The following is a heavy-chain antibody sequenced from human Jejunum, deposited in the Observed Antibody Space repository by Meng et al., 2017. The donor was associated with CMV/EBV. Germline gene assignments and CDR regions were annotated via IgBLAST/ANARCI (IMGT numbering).Heavy chain of an antibody. Sequence: QMRLQESGPGLVRPSGTLSLTCTVPDSSISTNDFSWSCIRQSPGKGLEWIGYIFHSGTTYYNPSLKSRVTISVDTSSNQFSLRVNSVTAADTAVYYCASVAYCGGDCWGWFDPWGQGPLGTVAS. V-gene: IGHV4-30-4*01. CDR3: ASVAYCGGDCWGWFDP. CDR1: DSSISTNDFS. CDR2: IFHSGTT. D-gene: IGHD2-21*02. J-gene: IGHJ5*02.